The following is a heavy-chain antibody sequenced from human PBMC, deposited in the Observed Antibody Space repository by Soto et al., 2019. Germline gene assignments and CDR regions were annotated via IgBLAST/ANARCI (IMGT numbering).Heavy chain of an antibody. CDR3: STYYYGAGSYSGFDY. CDR1: GFTFSSYG. J-gene: IGHJ4*02. D-gene: IGHD3-10*01. CDR2: ISYDGSNK. Sequence: GGSLTLSCAASGFTFSSYGMHWVRQAPGKGLEWVAVISYDGSNKYYADSVKGRFTISRDNSKNTLYLQMNSLRAEDRAVYYCSTYYYGAGSYSGFDYWGQGTLVTVSS. V-gene: IGHV3-30*03.